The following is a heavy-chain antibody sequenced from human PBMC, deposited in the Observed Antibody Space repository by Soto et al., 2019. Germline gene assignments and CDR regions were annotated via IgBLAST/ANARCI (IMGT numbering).Heavy chain of an antibody. D-gene: IGHD2-2*01. Sequence: QLQMQESGPGLVKPSQTLSLTCTVSGDSINSRAHYWSWIRQPPGRGLEWIGYIYYNGNTDYNPSLKSRVTISVDTSKNQFSLKVSSVTAADTAVYYCASSTRTLGRLFDPWGQGTLVTVSS. J-gene: IGHJ5*02. CDR3: ASSTRTLGRLFDP. CDR2: IYYNGNT. CDR1: GDSINSRAHY. V-gene: IGHV4-30-4*01.